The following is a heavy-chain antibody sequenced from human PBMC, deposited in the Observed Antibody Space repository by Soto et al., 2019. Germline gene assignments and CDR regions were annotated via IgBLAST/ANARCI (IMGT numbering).Heavy chain of an antibody. CDR1: GGSVSSGSYY. V-gene: IGHV4-61*01. Sequence: SETLSLTCTVSGGSVSSGSYYWSWIRQPPGKGLEWIGYIYYSGSTNYNPSLKSRVTISVDTSKNQFSLKLSSVTAADTAVYYCARDDYGVDYWGQGTLVTVSS. J-gene: IGHJ4*02. CDR3: ARDDYGVDY. CDR2: IYYSGST. D-gene: IGHD4-17*01.